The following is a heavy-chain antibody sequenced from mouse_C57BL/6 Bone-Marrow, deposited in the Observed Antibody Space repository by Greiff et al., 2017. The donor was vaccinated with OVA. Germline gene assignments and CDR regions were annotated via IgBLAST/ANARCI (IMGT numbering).Heavy chain of an antibody. J-gene: IGHJ4*01. Sequence: EVQLVESGGGLVKPGGSLKLSCAASGFTFSDYGMHWVRQAPEQGLAWVAYISSGSSTIYYADTVKGRFTISRDNAKNTLFLHRTSLRSEDTAMYYCARDYYGSSYAMDYWGQGTSVTVSS. CDR3: ARDYYGSSYAMDY. D-gene: IGHD1-1*01. CDR2: ISSGSSTI. CDR1: GFTFSDYG. V-gene: IGHV5-17*01.